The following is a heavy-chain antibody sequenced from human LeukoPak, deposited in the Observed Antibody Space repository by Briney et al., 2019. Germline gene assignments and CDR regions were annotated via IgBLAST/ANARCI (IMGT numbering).Heavy chain of an antibody. J-gene: IGHJ4*02. D-gene: IGHD3-10*01. Sequence: ASVKVSFKASGYTFTSYSMHWVRQAPGQGLEWMGRINPSCGSTNYAQKFQGRVTITTDKSTSTAYMELSSLRSEDTAVYYCARGPWGSGSWNYFDYWGQGTLVTVSS. V-gene: IGHV1-46*01. CDR1: GYTFTSYS. CDR3: ARGPWGSGSWNYFDY. CDR2: INPSCGST.